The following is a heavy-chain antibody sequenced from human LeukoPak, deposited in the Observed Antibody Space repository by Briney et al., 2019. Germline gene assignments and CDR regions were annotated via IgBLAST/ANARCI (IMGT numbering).Heavy chain of an antibody. D-gene: IGHD5-12*01. V-gene: IGHV3-74*01. Sequence: PGGCLRLSCAASGLTFSSYWMHWVRQAPGKGLVWVSRIKSEGGSTSYADSVKGRFTISRDNAKNTLYLQMNSLRAEDTAVYYCARFQYPIVATIMSSEDYGMDVWGQGTTVSVSS. J-gene: IGHJ6*02. CDR3: ARFQYPIVATIMSSEDYGMDV. CDR2: IKSEGGST. CDR1: GLTFSSYW.